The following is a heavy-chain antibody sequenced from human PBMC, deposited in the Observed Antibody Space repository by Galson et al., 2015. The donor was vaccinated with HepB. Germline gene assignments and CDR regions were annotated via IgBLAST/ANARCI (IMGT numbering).Heavy chain of an antibody. J-gene: IGHJ4*02. Sequence: SLRLSCAASGFTFSSYAMSWVRQAPGKGLDWVSAISGSDGSTYYADSVKGRFTISRDNSKNMLYLQMNSLRAEDMAVYYCAKVQGGYDYVWGSYRAFDYWGQGTLVTVSS. CDR3: AKVQGGYDYVWGSYRAFDY. CDR2: ISGSDGST. V-gene: IGHV3-23*01. D-gene: IGHD3-16*02. CDR1: GFTFSSYA.